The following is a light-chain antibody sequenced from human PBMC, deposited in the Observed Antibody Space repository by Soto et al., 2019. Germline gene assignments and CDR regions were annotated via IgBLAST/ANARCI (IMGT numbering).Light chain of an antibody. J-gene: IGLJ1*01. CDR1: SGHSNYA. CDR3: QTWGTGIRV. Sequence: QLVLTQSPSASASLGASVKLTCTLSSGHSNYAIAWHQQQPEKGPRYLTKLNSDGSHRKGDGIPDRFSGSSSGAERYLTISSLQSEDEADYYCQTWGTGIRVFGTGTKVTVL. CDR2: LNSDGSH. V-gene: IGLV4-69*01.